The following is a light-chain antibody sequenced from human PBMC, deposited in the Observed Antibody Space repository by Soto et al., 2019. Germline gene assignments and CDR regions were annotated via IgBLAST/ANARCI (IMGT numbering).Light chain of an antibody. V-gene: IGKV3-20*01. CDR2: RVS. Sequence: EIVLTQSPGTLSLSPGDRATLSCRASQAFDTYLAWYQQKPGQAPRLLIYRVSSRATDIPDRFSGSGSGTDFTLTISSLEPEDFAVYYCQYYADSPGSFGPGTKVDI. CDR1: QAFDTY. J-gene: IGKJ3*01. CDR3: QYYADSPGS.